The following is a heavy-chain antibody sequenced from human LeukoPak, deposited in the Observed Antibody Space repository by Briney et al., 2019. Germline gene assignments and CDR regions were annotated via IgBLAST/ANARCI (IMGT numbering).Heavy chain of an antibody. Sequence: ASVKVSCKASGYTFTGYYMHWVRQAPGQGLEWMGWINPNSGGTNYAQKLQGRVTMTRDTSISTAYMELSRLRSDDTAVYYCARDLEGEYYGSGVLTKWGQGTLVTVSS. CDR1: GYTFTGYY. J-gene: IGHJ4*02. D-gene: IGHD3-10*01. CDR3: ARDLEGEYYGSGVLTK. V-gene: IGHV1-2*02. CDR2: INPNSGGT.